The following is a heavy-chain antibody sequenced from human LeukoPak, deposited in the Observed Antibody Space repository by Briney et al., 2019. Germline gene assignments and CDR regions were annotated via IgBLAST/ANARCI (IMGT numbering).Heavy chain of an antibody. CDR3: ARDSGYCSSTSCYNDYYYMDV. CDR2: INPNSGGT. D-gene: IGHD2-2*02. V-gene: IGHV1-2*02. CDR1: GYTFTGYY. J-gene: IGHJ6*03. Sequence: GASVKVSCKASGYTFTGYYMHLVRQAPGQGLEWMGWINPNSGGTNYAQTFQGRVTMTRDTSISTAYMQLSRLRSDDTAVYYCARDSGYCSSTSCYNDYYYMDVWGKGTTVTVSS.